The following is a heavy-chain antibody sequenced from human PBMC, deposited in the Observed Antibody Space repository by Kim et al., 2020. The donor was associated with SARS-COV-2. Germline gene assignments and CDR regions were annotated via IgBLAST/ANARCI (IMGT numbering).Heavy chain of an antibody. CDR1: GIIVSGNY. D-gene: IGHD3-10*01. CDR2: IYIGGNT. J-gene: IGHJ4*02. Sequence: GGSLRLSCAVSGIIVSGNYMSWVRQSARKGLEWVAVIYIGGNTFYADSVKGRFTISRDNSKNTLYLHMSSLRAEDTAVYYCARTGTLGFGAGTYSPPNLWGQGSLVTVSS. CDR3: ARTGTLGFGAGTYSPPNL. V-gene: IGHV3-66*01.